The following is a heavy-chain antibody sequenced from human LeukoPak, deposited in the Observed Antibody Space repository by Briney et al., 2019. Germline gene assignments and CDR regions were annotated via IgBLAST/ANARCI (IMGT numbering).Heavy chain of an antibody. V-gene: IGHV1-69*13. CDR3: SRGSHDSSGPPEGY. Sequence: SVKVSCKASGSTFSSYALSWVRQAPGQGLEWMGGIIPIFGTANYAQEFQGRVAITADESTSTAYMELSSLRSEDTAVYYWSRGSHDSSGPPEGYWGQGTLVTVSS. J-gene: IGHJ4*02. D-gene: IGHD3-22*01. CDR2: IIPIFGTA. CDR1: GSTFSSYA.